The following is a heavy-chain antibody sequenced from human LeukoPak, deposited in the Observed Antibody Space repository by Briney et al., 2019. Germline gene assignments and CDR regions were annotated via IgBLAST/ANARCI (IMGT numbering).Heavy chain of an antibody. J-gene: IGHJ3*02. Sequence: GGSLRLSCAASGFTFSDYYMIWLRQAPEKGLECGSYISSSGSTIYYADSVKGRFTISRDNAKNSLYLQMNSLRAEDTAVYYCASYMVRGARHDAFDIWGQGTMVTVSS. V-gene: IGHV3-11*01. D-gene: IGHD3-10*01. CDR1: GFTFSDYY. CDR2: ISSSGSTI. CDR3: ASYMVRGARHDAFDI.